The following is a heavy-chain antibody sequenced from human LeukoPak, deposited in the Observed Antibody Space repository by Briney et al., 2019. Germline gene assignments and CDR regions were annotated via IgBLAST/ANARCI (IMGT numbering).Heavy chain of an antibody. Sequence: GGSLKISCQGSGYNFPICWIGWVRQMPGQGLEWMGIIYPDDSNTIYGPSFQGQVTISADKSINTAYLEWSSLKASDTAIYYCAGQGAAGKYYYYYMDVWGKGTTVTVSS. V-gene: IGHV5-51*01. D-gene: IGHD6-13*01. CDR2: IYPDDSNT. CDR3: AGQGAAGKYYYYYMDV. CDR1: GYNFPICW. J-gene: IGHJ6*03.